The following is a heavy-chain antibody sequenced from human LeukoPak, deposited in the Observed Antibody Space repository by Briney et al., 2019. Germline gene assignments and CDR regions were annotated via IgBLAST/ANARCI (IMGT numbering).Heavy chain of an antibody. CDR1: GFTFSSYD. Sequence: GGSLRLSCAASGFTFSSYDMHWVRQATGKGLEWVSAIGTAGDTYYPGSVKGRFTISRENAKNSLYLQMNSLRAEDTAVYYCARGFVLRDGYPNWFDPWGQGTLVTVSS. D-gene: IGHD5-24*01. J-gene: IGHJ5*02. CDR2: IGTAGDT. CDR3: ARGFVLRDGYPNWFDP. V-gene: IGHV3-13*01.